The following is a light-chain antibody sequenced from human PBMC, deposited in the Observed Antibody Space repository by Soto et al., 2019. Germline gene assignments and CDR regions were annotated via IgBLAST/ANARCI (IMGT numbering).Light chain of an antibody. CDR1: SSNIGSNY. CDR2: SNN. V-gene: IGLV1-47*02. Sequence: QAVVTQPPSASGTPGQSITVSCSGSSSNIGSNYVCWYQHLPGTAPKLLIYSNNQRPSGVPDRFSGSKSGTSASLAISGLRSEDEADYYCATWDDSLSGHYVFGTGTKLTVL. CDR3: ATWDDSLSGHYV. J-gene: IGLJ1*01.